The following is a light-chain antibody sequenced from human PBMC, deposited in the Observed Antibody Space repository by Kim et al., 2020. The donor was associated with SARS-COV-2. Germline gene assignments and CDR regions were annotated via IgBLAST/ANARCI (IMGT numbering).Light chain of an antibody. CDR2: QNT. Sequence: SYELTQPPSVSVSPGQTASITCSGDNLGNKYVCWYQQKPGQSPVLVIYQNTKRPSGIPERFSGSNSGNTATLTISGTQAMYESDFYCQAWDGTTVVFGGG. J-gene: IGLJ2*01. CDR3: QAWDGTTVV. V-gene: IGLV3-1*01. CDR1: NLGNKY.